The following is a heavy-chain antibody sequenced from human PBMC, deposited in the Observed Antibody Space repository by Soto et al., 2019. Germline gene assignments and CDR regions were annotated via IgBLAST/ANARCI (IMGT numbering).Heavy chain of an antibody. J-gene: IGHJ5*02. CDR3: ARGRAQTGYYDSSGYYLDWFDP. V-gene: IGHV3-48*03. Sequence: GGSLRLSCAASGFTFSSYEMNWVRQAPGKGLEWVSYISSSGSTIYYADSVKGRFTISRDNAKNTLYLQMNSLRAEDTAVYYCARGRAQTGYYDSSGYYLDWFDPWGQGT. CDR1: GFTFSSYE. CDR2: ISSSGSTI. D-gene: IGHD3-22*01.